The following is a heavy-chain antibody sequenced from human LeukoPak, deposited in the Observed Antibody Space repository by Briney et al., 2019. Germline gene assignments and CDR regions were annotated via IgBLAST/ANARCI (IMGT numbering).Heavy chain of an antibody. V-gene: IGHV1-2*02. CDR1: GYTFTGYY. CDR2: INPNSGGT. CDR3: ARSSAYCGGDCFLDV. Sequence: ASVKVSCKASGYTFTGYYMHWVRQAPGQGLEWMGWINPNSGGTNYAQKFQGRVTMTRDTSISTAYMELSRLRPDDTAVYYCARSSAYCGGDCFLDVWGQGTTVTVSS. J-gene: IGHJ6*02. D-gene: IGHD2-21*02.